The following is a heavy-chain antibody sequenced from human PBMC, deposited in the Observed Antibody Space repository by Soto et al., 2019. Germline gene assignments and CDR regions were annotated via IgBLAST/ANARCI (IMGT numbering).Heavy chain of an antibody. CDR1: GLTFTSYG. J-gene: IGHJ5*02. V-gene: IGHV3-30*03. D-gene: IGHD5-18*01. CDR2: ISYDGGLQ. CDR3: VSDRGYGHASVPYA. Sequence: QAHLVESGGGVVQPGRSLRLSCAASGLTFTSYGMHWVRQAPGTRLERVAVISYDGGLQHYADSVKGRFTISRDNSNNMVLLQMSSLRAEDTAVYCCVSDRGYGHASVPYAWGQGTLVSVSS.